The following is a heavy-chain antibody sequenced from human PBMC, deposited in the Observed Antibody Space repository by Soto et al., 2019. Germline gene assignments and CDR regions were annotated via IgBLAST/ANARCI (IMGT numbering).Heavy chain of an antibody. CDR2: INPRTGDT. V-gene: IGHV1-2*02. Sequence: ASVKVSCTASGYTFTEYYLYWVRQAPGQGPEWLGGINPRTGDTNQAQKFQGRVTMTRDMSLTTAYMELHRLTSDDTAVYYCARDPFGGGPPYYFDDWGQRSLVIVSS. CDR3: ARDPFGGGPPYYFDD. CDR1: GYTFTEYY. J-gene: IGHJ4*02. D-gene: IGHD3-16*01.